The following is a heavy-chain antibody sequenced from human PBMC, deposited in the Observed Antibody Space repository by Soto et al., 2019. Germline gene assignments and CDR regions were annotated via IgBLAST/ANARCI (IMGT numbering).Heavy chain of an antibody. CDR1: GGTFSSYT. CDR3: AIGFGYDLFGGDFDY. V-gene: IGHV1-69*02. Sequence: GASVKVSCKASGGTFSSYTISWVRQAPGQGLEWMGRIIPILGIANYAQKFQGRVTITADKSTSTAYMELSSLRSEDTAVYYCAIGFGYDLFGGDFDYWGQGTLVTVSS. CDR2: IIPILGIA. D-gene: IGHD5-12*01. J-gene: IGHJ4*02.